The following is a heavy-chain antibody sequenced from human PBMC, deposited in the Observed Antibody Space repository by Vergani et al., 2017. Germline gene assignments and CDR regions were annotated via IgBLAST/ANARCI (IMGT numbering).Heavy chain of an antibody. CDR3: ARSAADYYYGMDV. Sequence: EVQLVESGGGLVQSGGSLRLSCAASGFTFSSYSMNWVRQAPGKGLEWVSYISSSSSTIYYEDSVKGRFTISRDNAKNSLYLQMNSLRAEDTAVYYCARSAADYYYGMDVWGQGTTVTVSS. D-gene: IGHD6-25*01. CDR2: ISSSSSTI. J-gene: IGHJ6*02. V-gene: IGHV3-48*01. CDR1: GFTFSSYS.